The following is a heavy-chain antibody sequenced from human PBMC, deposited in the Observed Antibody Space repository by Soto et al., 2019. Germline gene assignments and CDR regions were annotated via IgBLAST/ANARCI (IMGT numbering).Heavy chain of an antibody. Sequence: GGSLRLSCAASGFTFSSYAMSWVRQAPGKGLEWVSAISGSGGSTYYADSVKGRFTISRDNSKNTLYLQMNSLRAEDTAVYYCANSGAPYYDFWSGYYSPWFDPWGQGTLVTVSS. D-gene: IGHD3-3*01. V-gene: IGHV3-23*01. J-gene: IGHJ5*02. CDR1: GFTFSSYA. CDR2: ISGSGGST. CDR3: ANSGAPYYDFWSGYYSPWFDP.